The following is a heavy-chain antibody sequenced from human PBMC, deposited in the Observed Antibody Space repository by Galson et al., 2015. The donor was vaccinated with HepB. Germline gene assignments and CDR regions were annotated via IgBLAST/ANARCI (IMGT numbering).Heavy chain of an antibody. V-gene: IGHV4-59*08. CDR2: VYYSGNT. Sequence: SETLSLTCSVSGGSISSDYWSWVRQPPGKGREWIGSVYYSGNTNYNPSLKSRVTISVDTSKKQFSLRLTSVTAADTAVYYCARQTTLWFGELSVPAYFDLWGRGTLVAVSA. CDR3: ARQTTLWFGELSVPAYFDL. D-gene: IGHD3-10*01. CDR1: GGSISSDY. J-gene: IGHJ2*01.